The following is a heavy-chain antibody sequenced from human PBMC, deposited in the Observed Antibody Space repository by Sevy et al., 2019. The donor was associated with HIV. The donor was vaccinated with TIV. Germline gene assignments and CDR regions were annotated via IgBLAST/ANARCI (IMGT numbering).Heavy chain of an antibody. J-gene: IGHJ6*02. CDR1: GFMFSNYW. CDR2: IKRDGSEK. CDR3: ARECSSTSCLWGMDV. Sequence: GGSLRLSCVASGFMFSNYWMSWVRHAPGKGLEWVANIKRDGSEKYYVASVKGRFTISRDNAKNSLYLQMNSLRVEDTAVYYCARECSSTSCLWGMDVWGPGTTVTVSS. D-gene: IGHD2-2*01. V-gene: IGHV3-7*03.